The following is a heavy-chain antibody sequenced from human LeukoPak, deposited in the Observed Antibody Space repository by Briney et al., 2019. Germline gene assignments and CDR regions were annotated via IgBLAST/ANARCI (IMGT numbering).Heavy chain of an antibody. J-gene: IGHJ4*02. Sequence: GGSLRLSCAASGFTVSSNYMSWVRQAPGKGLEWVSVIYSGGSTYYADSVKGRFTISRDNSKNTLYLQMNSLRAEDTAVYYCAREAGSYGDDYYFDYWGQGTLVTVPS. CDR2: IYSGGST. CDR1: GFTVSSNY. CDR3: AREAGSYGDDYYFDY. V-gene: IGHV3-53*01. D-gene: IGHD5-18*01.